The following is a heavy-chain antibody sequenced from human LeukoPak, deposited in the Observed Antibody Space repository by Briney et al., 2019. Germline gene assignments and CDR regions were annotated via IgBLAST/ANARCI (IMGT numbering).Heavy chain of an antibody. V-gene: IGHV3-48*03. CDR3: AREGERYSSGWYVPRPLGY. J-gene: IGHJ4*02. CDR1: GFTFSSYE. Sequence: GGSLRLSCAASGFTFSSYEMNWVRQAPGKGLEWVSYISSSGSTIYYADSVKGRFTISRDNAKNSLYLQMNSLRAEDTAVYYCAREGERYSSGWYVPRPLGYWGQGTLVTVSS. CDR2: ISSSGSTI. D-gene: IGHD6-19*01.